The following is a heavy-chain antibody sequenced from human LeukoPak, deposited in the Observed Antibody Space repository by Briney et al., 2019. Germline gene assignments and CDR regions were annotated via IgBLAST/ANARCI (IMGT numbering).Heavy chain of an antibody. CDR1: GFTLSNYS. J-gene: IGHJ1*01. CDR3: ARDLAYGDDGL. Sequence: GGSLRLSCAASGFTLSNYSMNWVRQAPGKGLEWVAFISSSSSYIFYADSLKGRFTISRDNAKNSLYLQMNSLRADDTAVYYCARDLAYGDDGLWGQGTLVTVSP. D-gene: IGHD4-17*01. V-gene: IGHV3-21*01. CDR2: ISSSSSYI.